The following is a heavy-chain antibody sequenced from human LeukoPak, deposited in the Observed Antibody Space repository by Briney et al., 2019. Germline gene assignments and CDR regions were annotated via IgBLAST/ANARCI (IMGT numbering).Heavy chain of an antibody. D-gene: IGHD6-13*01. J-gene: IGHJ4*02. V-gene: IGHV3-11*03. CDR3: ARLHSSTLDY. CDR2: IRSSYT. CDR1: GFTFSDYY. Sequence: KPGGSLRLSCAASGFTFSDYYMSWIRQAPGKGLEWVSYIRSSYTNYAGSVKGRFTISGDIAKNSLYLQMNSLRAEDTAVYYCARLHSSTLDYWGRGSLVSVSS.